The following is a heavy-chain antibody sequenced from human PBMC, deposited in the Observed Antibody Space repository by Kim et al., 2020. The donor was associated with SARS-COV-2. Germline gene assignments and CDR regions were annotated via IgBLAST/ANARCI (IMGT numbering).Heavy chain of an antibody. J-gene: IGHJ4*02. Sequence: GGSLRLSCAASGFTFSSYATSWVRQAPGKGLEWVSAISGSGGSTYYADSVKGRYTISRDNSKNTLYLQMNSLRAEDTAVYYCAKDRGQQQLVLSYFDYWGQGTLVTVSS. D-gene: IGHD6-13*01. CDR2: ISGSGGST. CDR1: GFTFSSYA. CDR3: AKDRGQQQLVLSYFDY. V-gene: IGHV3-23*01.